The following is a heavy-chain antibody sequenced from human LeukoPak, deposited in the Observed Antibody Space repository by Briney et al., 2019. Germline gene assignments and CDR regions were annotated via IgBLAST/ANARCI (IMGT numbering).Heavy chain of an antibody. D-gene: IGHD1-1*01. CDR1: GGSISSYY. CDR2: IYYSGNT. J-gene: IGHJ4*02. V-gene: IGHV4-59*08. CDR3: ARHWIGYNTYPFDY. Sequence: SETLSLTCTVSGGSISSYYWSWIRQSPGQGLEWIGYIYYSGNTNYNPSLKSRITISIDTSKNQVSLKLSSVTAADTAVYYCARHWIGYNTYPFDYWGQGTLVTVSS.